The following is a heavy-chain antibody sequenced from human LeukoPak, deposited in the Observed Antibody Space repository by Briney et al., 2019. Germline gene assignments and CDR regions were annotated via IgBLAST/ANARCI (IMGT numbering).Heavy chain of an antibody. CDR1: GYTFTSYG. Sequence: EASVKVSCKAAGYTFTSYGISWVRQAPGQGLEWMGWISAYNGNTNYAQKLQGRVTMTTDTSTSTAYMELSSLRSDDTAVYYCARGGWRPHYYDTSGLYAPFDIWGQGTMVTVSS. V-gene: IGHV1-18*01. J-gene: IGHJ3*02. CDR2: ISAYNGNT. CDR3: ARGGWRPHYYDTSGLYAPFDI. D-gene: IGHD3-22*01.